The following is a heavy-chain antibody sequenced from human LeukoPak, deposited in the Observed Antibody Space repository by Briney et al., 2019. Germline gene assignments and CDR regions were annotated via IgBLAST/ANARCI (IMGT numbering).Heavy chain of an antibody. V-gene: IGHV3-48*02. CDR3: ARGCSGGSCFGDFDY. Sequence: GGSQRLSCVASGFTFSSYGMNWVRQAPGKGLEWISYISSRSSTIYYADSVKGRFTISRDNAKNSLYLQMNSLRDEDTAVYYCARGCSGGSCFGDFDYWGQGTLVTVSS. CDR2: ISSRSSTI. D-gene: IGHD2-15*01. CDR1: GFTFSSYG. J-gene: IGHJ4*02.